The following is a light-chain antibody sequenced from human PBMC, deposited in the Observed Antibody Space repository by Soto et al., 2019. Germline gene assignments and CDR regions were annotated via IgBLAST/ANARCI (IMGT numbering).Light chain of an antibody. CDR3: QHYNSYSEA. Sequence: DIQLTQSPSTLSAFVGDRVTITCRASQSVNSWLAWYQQRPGKAPKLLIYKASTLKSGVPSRFRGSGSGTEFTLPLSRLQPDDFETYYCQHYNSYSEAFGQGTKVDIK. CDR2: KAS. V-gene: IGKV1-5*03. J-gene: IGKJ1*01. CDR1: QSVNSW.